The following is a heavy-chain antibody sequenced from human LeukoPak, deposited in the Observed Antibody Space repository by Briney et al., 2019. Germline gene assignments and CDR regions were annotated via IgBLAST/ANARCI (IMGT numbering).Heavy chain of an antibody. J-gene: IGHJ4*02. CDR2: IYYSGST. D-gene: IGHD6-13*01. Sequence: SETLSLTCTVSGGSISSYYWSWIRQPPGKGLEWIGYIYYSGSTNYNPSLKSRVTISVDTSKNQFSLKLSSVTAADTAVYYCAAAAGTLVYFDYWGQGTLVTVSS. V-gene: IGHV4-59*01. CDR1: GGSISSYY. CDR3: AAAAGTLVYFDY.